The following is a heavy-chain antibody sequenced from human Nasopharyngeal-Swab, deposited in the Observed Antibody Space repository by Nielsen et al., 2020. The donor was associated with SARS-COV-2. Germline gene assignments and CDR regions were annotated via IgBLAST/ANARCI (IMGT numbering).Heavy chain of an antibody. Sequence: GESLKISCATSGFTFSPYTMTWVRQASGKGLQWISYITSGNSVQYADSVRGRFTIPRDNAKNSLYLQMNSLTAEDTAVYYCARERGGGYGDYWGQGTLVTVSA. J-gene: IGHJ4*02. CDR2: ITSGNSV. D-gene: IGHD5-12*01. V-gene: IGHV3-48*04. CDR1: GFTFSPYT. CDR3: ARERGGGYGDY.